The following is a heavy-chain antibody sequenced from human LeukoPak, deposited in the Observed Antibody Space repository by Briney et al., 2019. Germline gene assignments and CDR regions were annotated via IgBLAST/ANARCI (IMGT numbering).Heavy chain of an antibody. D-gene: IGHD3-22*01. CDR3: AKYSSGYYKWFDP. CDR1: GGSISSGGYY. J-gene: IGHJ5*02. CDR2: IYYSGST. V-gene: IGHV4-31*03. Sequence: SSETLSLTCTVSGGSISSGGYYWSWIRQHPGKGLEWIGYIYYSGSTYYNPSLKSRVTISVDTSKNQFSLKLSSVTAADTAVYYCAKYSSGYYKWFDPWAREPWSPSPQ.